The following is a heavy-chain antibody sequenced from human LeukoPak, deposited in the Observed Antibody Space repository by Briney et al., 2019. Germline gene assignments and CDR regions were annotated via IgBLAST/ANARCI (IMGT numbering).Heavy chain of an antibody. CDR3: ARDTYGGGSSSWYEYYYYYMDV. CDR2: ISSSSSYI. CDR1: GFTFSSYS. V-gene: IGHV3-21*01. D-gene: IGHD6-13*01. J-gene: IGHJ6*03. Sequence: GGSLRLSCAASGFTFSSYSMNWVRQAPGKGLEWVSSISSSSSYIYYADSVKGRFTISRDNAKNSLYLQMNSLRAEDTAVYYCARDTYGGGSSSWYEYYYYYMDVRGKGTTVTISS.